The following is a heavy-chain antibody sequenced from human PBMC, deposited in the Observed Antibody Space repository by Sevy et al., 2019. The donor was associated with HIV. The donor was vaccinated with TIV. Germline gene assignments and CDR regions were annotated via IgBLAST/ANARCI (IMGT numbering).Heavy chain of an antibody. CDR1: GFTFSNAW. J-gene: IGHJ6*02. CDR2: IKIKTDGGRT. V-gene: IGHV3-15*01. D-gene: IGHD2-8*02. Sequence: GGSLRLSCAASGFTFSNAWMSWVRQAPGKGLEWVGRIKIKTDGGRTDYVAPVKGRFTISRDDSKNTLFLQMNSLKTEDTALYYCSTDPIIVLLVTDGMDVWGQGTTVTVSS. CDR3: STDPIIVLLVTDGMDV.